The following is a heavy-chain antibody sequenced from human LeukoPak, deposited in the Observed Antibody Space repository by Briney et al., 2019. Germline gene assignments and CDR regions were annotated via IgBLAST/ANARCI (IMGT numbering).Heavy chain of an antibody. V-gene: IGHV1-2*04. Sequence: ASVKVSCKASGYTFTGYYVHWVRQAPGQGLEWMGWINPNSGGTNYAQKFQGWVTMTRDTSISTAYMELSRLRSDDTAVYYCARDLQYYYDSWGQGTLVTVSS. J-gene: IGHJ4*02. CDR2: INPNSGGT. CDR1: GYTFTGYY. CDR3: ARDLQYYYDS. D-gene: IGHD4-11*01.